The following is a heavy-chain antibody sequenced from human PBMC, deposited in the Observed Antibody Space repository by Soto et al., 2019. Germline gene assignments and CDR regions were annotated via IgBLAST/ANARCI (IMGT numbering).Heavy chain of an antibody. V-gene: IGHV3-48*01. CDR3: ARFPPFGVVPGFDY. CDR2: ISSISSTI. J-gene: IGHJ4*02. CDR1: GFTFSSYS. D-gene: IGHD3-3*01. Sequence: EVQLVESGGGLVQPGGSLRLSCAASGFTFSSYSMNWVRRAPGKGLEWVSYISSISSTIYYADSVKGRFTISRDNAKNSLYLQMNGLRAEDSAVYYCARFPPFGVVPGFDYWGQGTLVTVSS.